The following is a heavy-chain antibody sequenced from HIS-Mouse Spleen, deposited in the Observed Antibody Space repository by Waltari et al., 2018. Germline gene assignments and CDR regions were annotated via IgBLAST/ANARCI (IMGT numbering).Heavy chain of an antibody. CDR3: AREIPYSSSWYDWYFDL. CDR1: VGSISRSSDD. CDR2: IYYSGST. J-gene: IGHJ2*01. D-gene: IGHD6-13*01. Sequence: QRQLQESGPGLVKPSETMSPTCTISVGSISRSSDDWGWIRQPPGKGLEWIGCIYYSGSTYYNPSLKSRVTISVDTSKNQFSLKLSSVTAADTAVYYCAREIPYSSSWYDWYFDLWGRGTLVTVSS. V-gene: IGHV4-39*07.